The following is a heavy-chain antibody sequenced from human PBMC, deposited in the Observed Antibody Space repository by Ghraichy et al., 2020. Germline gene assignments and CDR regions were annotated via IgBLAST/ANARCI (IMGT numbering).Heavy chain of an antibody. CDR1: GFTFSSYG. D-gene: IGHD3-9*01. J-gene: IGHJ6*02. CDR2: ISYDGSNK. Sequence: GESLNISCAASGFTFSSYGMHWVRQAPGKGLEWVAVISYDGSNKYYADSVKGRFTISRDNSKNTLYLQMNSLRAEDTAVYYCAKDDIKVRYFDWLFPADYYYGMDVWGQGTTVTVSS. CDR3: AKDDIKVRYFDWLFPADYYYGMDV. V-gene: IGHV3-30*18.